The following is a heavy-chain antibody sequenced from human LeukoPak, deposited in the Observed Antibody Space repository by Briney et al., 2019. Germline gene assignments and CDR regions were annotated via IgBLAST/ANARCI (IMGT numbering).Heavy chain of an antibody. CDR1: GFTFSTSS. J-gene: IGHJ3*02. V-gene: IGHV3-21*01. CDR2: ISRSGDYT. D-gene: IGHD2-8*01. Sequence: PGGSLRLSCAASGFTFSTSSMTWVRQAPGKGLEWVSSISRSGDYTYYADSVKGRFTMSRDNAKNSLYLQMNSLRAEDTAVYYCTRQYCTDGVCPFDIWGQGTMVTVSS. CDR3: TRQYCTDGVCPFDI.